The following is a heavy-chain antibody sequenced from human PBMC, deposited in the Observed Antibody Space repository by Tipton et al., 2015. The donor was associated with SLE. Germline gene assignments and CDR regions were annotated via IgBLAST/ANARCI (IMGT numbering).Heavy chain of an antibody. CDR1: GFMFSNYA. Sequence: SLRLSCAASGFMFSNYAMSWIRQAPGKGLQWVSVIYGGGRTYQNQADPVKGRFTISRDDSKNTLYLQMNSLRTEDTAVYYCAKDLDGTYYYGMDVWGQGTTVTVSS. CDR3: AKDLDGTYYYGMDV. J-gene: IGHJ6*02. CDR2: IYGGGRTYQ. D-gene: IGHD1-1*01. V-gene: IGHV3-23*03.